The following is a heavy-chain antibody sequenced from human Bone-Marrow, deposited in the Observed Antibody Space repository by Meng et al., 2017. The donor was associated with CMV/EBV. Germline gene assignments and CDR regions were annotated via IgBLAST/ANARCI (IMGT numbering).Heavy chain of an antibody. V-gene: IGHV1-18*04. CDR1: GYTFTGYY. CDR2: ISAYNGNT. J-gene: IGHJ4*02. Sequence: ASVKVSCKASGYTFTGYYMHWVRQAPGQGLEWMGWISAYNGNTNYAQKLQGRVTMTTDTSTSKVYMELSSLRSEYTAVYYCARVGATGLVYIDYWGQGTLVTVSS. D-gene: IGHD1-26*01. CDR3: ARVGATGLVYIDY.